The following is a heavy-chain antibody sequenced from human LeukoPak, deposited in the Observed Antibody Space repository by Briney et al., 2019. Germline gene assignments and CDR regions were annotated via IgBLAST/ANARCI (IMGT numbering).Heavy chain of an antibody. V-gene: IGHV5-51*01. CDR3: ARWVKADRSDP. Sequence: GESLKISCKTSGYNVNNYWIGWVRQMPGKGLDWLGVIYPGDSETRYRPSFQGQVTISADKSITTAYLQWNSLKASDTAMYYCARWVKADRSDPWGQGTLVTVSS. D-gene: IGHD2-21*01. J-gene: IGHJ5*02. CDR2: IYPGDSET. CDR1: GYNVNNYW.